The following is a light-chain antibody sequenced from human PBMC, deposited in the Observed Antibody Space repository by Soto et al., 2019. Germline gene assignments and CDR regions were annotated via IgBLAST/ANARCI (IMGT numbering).Light chain of an antibody. CDR1: SSDVGAYNY. J-gene: IGLJ2*01. Sequence: QSALTQPASVSGSPGQSITISCTGTSSDVGAYNYVSWYQHHPGKAPKLMIYEVTHRPSVVSNRFSGSKSGNTASLTISGLQTEDEADYYCSSYMTTTPGVFGGGTKVTVL. CDR3: SSYMTTTPGV. V-gene: IGLV2-14*01. CDR2: EVT.